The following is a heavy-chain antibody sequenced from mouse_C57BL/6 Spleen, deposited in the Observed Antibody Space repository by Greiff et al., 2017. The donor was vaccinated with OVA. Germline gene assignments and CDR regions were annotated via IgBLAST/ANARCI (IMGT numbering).Heavy chain of an antibody. CDR3: ERFQREAMDY. Sequence: VQLQQPGAELVKPGASVKLSCKASGYTFTSYWMHWVKQRPGQGLEWIGMIHPNSGSTNYNEKFKSKATLTVDKSSSTAYMQLSSLTSEDSAVYYCERFQREAMDYWGQGTSVTVSS. CDR2: IHPNSGST. CDR1: GYTFTSYW. V-gene: IGHV1-64*01. J-gene: IGHJ4*01.